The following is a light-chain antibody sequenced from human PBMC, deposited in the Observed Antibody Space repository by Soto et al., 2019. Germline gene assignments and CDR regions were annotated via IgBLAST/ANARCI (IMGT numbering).Light chain of an antibody. Sequence: QSVLTQPPSASGSPGQSVTIPCAGTSTDVGKYNYVSWYQQHPGKVPKLIIFEVNKRPSGVPDRFSGSKSGDTASLTVSGLQAEDEADYYCSSFVGAPVIFGGGTKLTVL. CDR3: SSFVGAPVI. J-gene: IGLJ2*01. CDR2: EVN. V-gene: IGLV2-8*01. CDR1: STDVGKYNY.